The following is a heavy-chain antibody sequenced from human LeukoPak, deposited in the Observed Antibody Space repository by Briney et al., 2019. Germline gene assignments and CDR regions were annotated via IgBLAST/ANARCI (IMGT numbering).Heavy chain of an antibody. V-gene: IGHV1-8*01. J-gene: IGHJ5*02. CDR2: MNPNSGNT. CDR1: GYTLTSYD. CDR3: AVLRYFDGGDWFDP. D-gene: IGHD3-9*01. Sequence: ASVKVSCKASGYTLTSYDINWVRQATGQGLEWMGWMNPNSGNTGYAQKFQGRVTMTRNTSISTAYMELSSLRSEDTAVYYCAVLRYFDGGDWFDPWGQGTLVTVSS.